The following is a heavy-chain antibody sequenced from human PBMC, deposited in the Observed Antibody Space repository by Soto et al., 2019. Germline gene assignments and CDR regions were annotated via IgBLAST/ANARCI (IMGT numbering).Heavy chain of an antibody. J-gene: IGHJ6*03. V-gene: IGHV4-39*01. CDR1: GGSISSSSYY. CDR3: ASGPGYDILTGYYKPHYYYYMDV. Sequence: PSETLSLTCTVSGGSISSSSYYWGWIRQPPAKGLEWIGSIYYSGSTYYNPSLKSRVTISVDTSKNQFSLKLSSVTAADTAVYYCASGPGYDILTGYYKPHYYYYMDVWGKGTTVTVSS. D-gene: IGHD3-9*01. CDR2: IYYSGST.